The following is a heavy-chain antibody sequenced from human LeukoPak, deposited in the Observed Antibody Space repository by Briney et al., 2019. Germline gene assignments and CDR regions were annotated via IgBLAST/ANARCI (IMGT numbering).Heavy chain of an antibody. J-gene: IGHJ4*02. D-gene: IGHD1-26*01. Sequence: GGSLRLSCAASGFTFSNAWMSWVRQAPGKGLEWVGRIKSKTDGGTTDYSAPVKGRFTISRDDSKNTLYLQMNSLKTEDTAVYYCTTDTPLDRYSGSYYNLLLGKLVDYWGQGALVTVSS. CDR2: IKSKTDGGTT. CDR1: GFTFSNAW. CDR3: TTDTPLDRYSGSYYNLLLGKLVDY. V-gene: IGHV3-15*01.